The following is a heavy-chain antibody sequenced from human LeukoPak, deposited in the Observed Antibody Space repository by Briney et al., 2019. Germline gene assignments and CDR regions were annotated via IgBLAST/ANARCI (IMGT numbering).Heavy chain of an antibody. CDR3: ASGYYYDYNGGDFDY. CDR1: GGTFSSYA. D-gene: IGHD3-22*01. V-gene: IGHV1-69*05. CDR2: IIPIFGTA. Sequence: SVKVSCKASGGTFSSYAISWVRQAPGQGLEWMGRIIPIFGTANYAQKFQGRVTVTTDESTSTAYMELSSLRSEDTAVYYCASGYYYDYNGGDFDYWGQGTLVTVSS. J-gene: IGHJ4*02.